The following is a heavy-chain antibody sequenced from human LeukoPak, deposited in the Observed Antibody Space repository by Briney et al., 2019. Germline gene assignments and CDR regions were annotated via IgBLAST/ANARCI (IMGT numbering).Heavy chain of an antibody. J-gene: IGHJ4*02. V-gene: IGHV1-18*01. D-gene: IGHD3-10*01. CDR3: ARDTPEYYGSGSYFDY. CDR2: ISAYNGNT. Sequence: ASVKVSCKASGYTFTSYRISWVRQAPGQGLEWMGWISAYNGNTNYAQKLQGRVTMTTDTSTSTAYMELRSLRSDDTAVYYCARDTPEYYGSGSYFDYWGQGTLVTVSS. CDR1: GYTFTSYR.